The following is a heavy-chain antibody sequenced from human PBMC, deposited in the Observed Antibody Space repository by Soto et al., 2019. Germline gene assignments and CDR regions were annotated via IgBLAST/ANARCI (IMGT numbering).Heavy chain of an antibody. V-gene: IGHV6-1*01. CDR3: AIDSPGYGDYVLIDD. CDR2: TYYRSKWSN. J-gene: IGHJ4*02. D-gene: IGHD4-17*01. CDR1: GDSVSSNSVA. Sequence: SQTLSLTCAISGDSVSSNSVAWNWIRQSPSRGLEWLGRTYYRSKWSNDYAVSVESRITINPDTSKNQFSLQLDSVTPEDTAVYYCAIDSPGYGDYVLIDDSGQAIRVTVSS.